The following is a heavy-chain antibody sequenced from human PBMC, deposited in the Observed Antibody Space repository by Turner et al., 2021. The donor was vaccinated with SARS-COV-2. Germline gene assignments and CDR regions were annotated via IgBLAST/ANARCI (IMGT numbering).Heavy chain of an antibody. V-gene: IGHV3-30*18. J-gene: IGHJ4*02. D-gene: IGHD2-15*01. CDR2: ISYDGSNK. CDR1: GFTSRSYG. CDR3: AKGLGGYCSGGSCYSGIVDY. Sequence: QVQLVESGGGVVQPGRSLRLSCAAAGFTSRSYGMHWVRQAPGKGLEWVAVISYDGSNKYYADSVKGRFTISRDNSKNTLYLQMNSLRAEDTAVYYCAKGLGGYCSGGSCYSGIVDYWGQGTLVTVSS.